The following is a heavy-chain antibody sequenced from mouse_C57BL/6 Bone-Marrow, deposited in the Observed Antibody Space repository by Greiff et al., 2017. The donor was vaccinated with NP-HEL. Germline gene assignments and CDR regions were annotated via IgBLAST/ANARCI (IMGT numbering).Heavy chain of an antibody. J-gene: IGHJ3*01. CDR2: INPSSGYT. D-gene: IGHD4-1*02. Sequence: QVQLKESGAELARPGASVKMSCKASGYTFTSYTMHWVKQRPGQGLEWIGYINPSSGYTKYNQKFKDKATLTADKSSSTAYMQLSSLTSEDSAVYYCARKSNWAWFAYWGQGTLVTVSA. V-gene: IGHV1-4*01. CDR3: ARKSNWAWFAY. CDR1: GYTFTSYT.